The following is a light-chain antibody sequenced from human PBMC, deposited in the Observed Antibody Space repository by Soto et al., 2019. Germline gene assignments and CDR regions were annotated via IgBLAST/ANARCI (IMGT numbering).Light chain of an antibody. CDR1: QSISSW. V-gene: IGKV1-5*01. CDR3: QQLKSYTEWT. Sequence: DIQMTQSPSTLSASVGDRVTITCRASQSISSWLAWYQQKPGKAPKLLIYDASSLESGVPSRFSGSGSGTELTLTISSLQPEDFATYYCQQLKSYTEWTFGQGTKVDIK. CDR2: DAS. J-gene: IGKJ1*01.